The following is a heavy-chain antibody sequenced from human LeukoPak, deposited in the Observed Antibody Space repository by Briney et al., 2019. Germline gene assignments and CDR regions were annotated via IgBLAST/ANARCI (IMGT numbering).Heavy chain of an antibody. D-gene: IGHD3-22*01. V-gene: IGHV1-69*05. J-gene: IGHJ3*02. CDR1: GGTFSSYA. CDR2: IIPIFGTA. Sequence: GSSVKVSCKASGGTFSSYAISWVRQAPGQGLEWMGGIIPIFGTANYAQKFQGRVTITTDESTSTAYMELSSLRSEDTAVYYCARLRITVIVVPNPSGAFDIWGQGTMVTVSS. CDR3: ARLRITVIVVPNPSGAFDI.